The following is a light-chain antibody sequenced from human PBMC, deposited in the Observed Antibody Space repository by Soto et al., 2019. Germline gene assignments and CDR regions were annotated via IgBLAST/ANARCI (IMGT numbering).Light chain of an antibody. J-gene: IGKJ1*01. Sequence: PGDRATLSCRASQSFSSTFFAWYQQKPGQAPRLLIYGASSRATGIPDRFSGSGSGTVFTLTISRLEPEDFAVYYCQQYASSVTFGQGTKVEIK. CDR1: QSFSSTF. CDR2: GAS. V-gene: IGKV3-20*01. CDR3: QQYASSVT.